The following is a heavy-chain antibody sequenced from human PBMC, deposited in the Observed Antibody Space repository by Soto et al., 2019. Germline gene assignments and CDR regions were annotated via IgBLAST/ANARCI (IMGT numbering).Heavy chain of an antibody. J-gene: IGHJ4*02. V-gene: IGHV3-23*01. CDR1: GSTFSSYA. CDR3: AKVTTYYYDSSGPYFDY. D-gene: IGHD3-22*01. CDR2: ISGSGGST. Sequence: PGGSLRLSCAASGSTFSSYAMSWVRQAPGKGLEWVSAISGSGGSTYYADSVKGRFTISRDNSKNTLYLQMNSLRAEDTAVYYCAKVTTYYYDSSGPYFDYWGQGTLVTVSS.